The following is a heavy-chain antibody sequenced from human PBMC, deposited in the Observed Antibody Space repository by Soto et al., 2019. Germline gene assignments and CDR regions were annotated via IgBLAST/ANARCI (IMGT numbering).Heavy chain of an antibody. CDR1: GFTFSHYT. CDR3: TTRMTAHFDY. D-gene: IGHD2-21*02. Sequence: GSLRLSCVASGFTFSHYTLNWVRRAPGKGLEWVSTISDRPTGHTHYAESVRGRFTISRDDSRDTVFLQMGSLRAEDTAVYYCTTRMTAHFDYWGQGVLVTVSS. CDR2: ISDRPTGHT. V-gene: IGHV3-23*01. J-gene: IGHJ4*02.